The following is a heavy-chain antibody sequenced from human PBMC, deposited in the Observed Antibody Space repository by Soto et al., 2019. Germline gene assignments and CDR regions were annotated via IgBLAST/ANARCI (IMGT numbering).Heavy chain of an antibody. CDR3: ARHYDFHH. CDR2: INPNNADT. J-gene: IGHJ4*02. Sequence: ASVKVSCKASGYTFTDFYIYWVRQAPGQGLEWMGWINPNNADTNYAQRFQGRVTMTRDTSISTAYMSLSRLTSDDTAVYYCARHYDFHHWGQGTLVTVSS. D-gene: IGHD3-10*01. V-gene: IGHV1-2*02. CDR1: GYTFTDFY.